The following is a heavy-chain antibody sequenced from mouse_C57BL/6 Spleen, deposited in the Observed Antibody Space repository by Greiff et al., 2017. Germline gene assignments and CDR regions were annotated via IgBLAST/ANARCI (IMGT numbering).Heavy chain of an antibody. J-gene: IGHJ1*03. Sequence: EVKLVESGGGLVQPKGSLKLSCAASGFSFNTYAMNWVRQAPGKGLEWVARIRSKSNNYATYYADSVKDRFTISRDDSESMLYLQMNNLKTEDTAMYYCVREGVGRYFDVWGTGTTVTVSS. CDR2: IRSKSNNYAT. CDR1: GFSFNTYA. CDR3: VREGVGRYFDV. V-gene: IGHV10-1*01. D-gene: IGHD4-1*01.